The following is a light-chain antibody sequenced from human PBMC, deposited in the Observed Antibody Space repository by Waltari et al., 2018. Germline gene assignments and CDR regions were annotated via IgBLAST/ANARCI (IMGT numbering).Light chain of an antibody. V-gene: IGKV4-1*01. Sequence: IEVTQSPDSLAVSLGERATLNCKSSQGVFYRSTNKNYLAWYQQKPGQPPKLLIYWASTRESGVPDRFSGSGSGTDFTLTINSLQAEDVAVYYCQQFFTLPSFGPGTKVDIK. CDR1: QGVFYRSTNKNY. CDR2: WAS. CDR3: QQFFTLPS. J-gene: IGKJ3*01.